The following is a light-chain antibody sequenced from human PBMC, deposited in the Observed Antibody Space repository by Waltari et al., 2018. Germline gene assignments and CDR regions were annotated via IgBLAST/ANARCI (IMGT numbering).Light chain of an antibody. V-gene: IGKV2-30*02. CDR3: MQGTHWPPIT. J-gene: IGKJ5*01. CDR1: QSLVHSDGNTY. Sequence: DVVMTQSPLSLPVTLGQPASISCRSSQSLVHSDGNTYLNWLVQRPGQSPRRLIYKVSRRDAGVPDRFSGSGSGTDFTLKISAGEAEDVGIYYCMQGTHWPPITFGQGTRLEIK. CDR2: KVS.